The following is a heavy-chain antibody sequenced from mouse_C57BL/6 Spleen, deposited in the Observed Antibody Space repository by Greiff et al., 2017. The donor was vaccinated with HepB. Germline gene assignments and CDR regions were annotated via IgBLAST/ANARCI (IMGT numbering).Heavy chain of an antibody. CDR2: IYPGDGDT. J-gene: IGHJ3*01. V-gene: IGHV1-82*01. CDR3: ARYDYDDGFAD. Sequence: VQLQQSGPELVKPGASVKISCKASGYAFSSSWMNWVKQRPGKGLEWIGRIYPGDGDTNYNGKFKGKATLTADKSSSTAYMQLSSLTSEDSAVYFCARYDYDDGFADWGQGTLVTVSA. D-gene: IGHD2-4*01. CDR1: GYAFSSSW.